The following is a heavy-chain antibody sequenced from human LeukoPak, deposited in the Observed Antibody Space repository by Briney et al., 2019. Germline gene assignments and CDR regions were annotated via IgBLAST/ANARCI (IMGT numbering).Heavy chain of an antibody. J-gene: IGHJ4*02. CDR1: GFTFSSYA. Sequence: GGSLRPSCAASGFTFSSYAMHWVRQAPGKGLEWVAVISYDGSNKYYADSVKGRFTISRDNSKNTLYLQMNSLRAEDTAVYYCARDQLGIVLWYYFDYWGQGTLVTVSS. V-gene: IGHV3-30-3*01. CDR3: ARDQLGIVLWYYFDY. D-gene: IGHD6-13*01. CDR2: ISYDGSNK.